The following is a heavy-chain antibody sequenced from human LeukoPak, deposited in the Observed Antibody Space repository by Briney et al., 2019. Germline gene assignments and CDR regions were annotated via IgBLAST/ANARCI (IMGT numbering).Heavy chain of an antibody. CDR2: IWNAGTNT. Sequence: PGGSLRLSCAASGFSFSTYGMHWVRQAPGKGLEWVALIWNAGTNTYYADSVKGRFTISRDNSKNTLYLQMNSLRAEDTAVYYCVGDTPSGGDYYLDYWGQGTLVIVSS. V-gene: IGHV3-33*01. J-gene: IGHJ4*02. CDR3: VGDTPSGGDYYLDY. D-gene: IGHD3-16*01. CDR1: GFSFSTYG.